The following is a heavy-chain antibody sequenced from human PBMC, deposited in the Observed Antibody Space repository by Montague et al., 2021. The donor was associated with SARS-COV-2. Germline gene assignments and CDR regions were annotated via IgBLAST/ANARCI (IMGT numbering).Heavy chain of an antibody. CDR1: GGSFSGDY. J-gene: IGHJ4*02. V-gene: IGHV4-34*01. CDR3: ARDRGVQYQLQMPFYFDY. Sequence: SETLSLTCAVYGGSFSGDYWSWIRQPPGKGLERNGEIYHSGSTNYNPSPKSRVTISVDTSKNQFSLRLSSVTAADTAVYYCARDRGVQYQLQMPFYFDYWGQGTLVTVSS. D-gene: IGHD2-2*01. CDR2: IYHSGST.